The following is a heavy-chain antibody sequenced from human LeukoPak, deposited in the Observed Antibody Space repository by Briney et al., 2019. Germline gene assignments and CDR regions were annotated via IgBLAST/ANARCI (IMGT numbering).Heavy chain of an antibody. D-gene: IGHD6-6*01. V-gene: IGHV1-24*01. CDR1: GYTLTELS. CDR3: ARAPVPTRYSSFNWFDP. J-gene: IGHJ5*02. CDR2: FDPEDGET. Sequence: ASVKVSCKVSGYTLTELSMHWVRQAPGKGLEWMGGFDPEDGETIYAQKFQGRVTMTEDTSTDTAYMELSRLRSEDMAVYYCARAPVPTRYSSFNWFDPWGQGTLVTVSS.